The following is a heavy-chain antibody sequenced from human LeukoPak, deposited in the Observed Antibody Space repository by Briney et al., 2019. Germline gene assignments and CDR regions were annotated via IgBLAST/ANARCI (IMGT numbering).Heavy chain of an antibody. J-gene: IGHJ4*02. V-gene: IGHV4-59*01. Sequence: SETLSLTCTVSGGSISSYYWSWIRQPPGKGLEWIGYIYYSESTNYNPSLKSRVTISVDTSKNQFSLKLSSVTAADTAVYYCASLGSVSGLFDYWGQGTLVTVSS. CDR3: ASLGSVSGLFDY. CDR2: IYYSEST. CDR1: GGSISSYY. D-gene: IGHD1-26*01.